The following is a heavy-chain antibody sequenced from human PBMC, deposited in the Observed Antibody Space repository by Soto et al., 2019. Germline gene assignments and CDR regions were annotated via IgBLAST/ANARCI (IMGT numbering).Heavy chain of an antibody. Sequence: QVQLQESGPGLVKPSETLSLTCTVSGGSISSYYWSWIRQPPGKGLEWIGYIYYSGSTNYNPSLKSRVTISVDTSKSQFSLKLSSVTAADTAVXXXAXXXXVXXXXXXXXXXXXXMDVWGQGTTVTVSS. CDR3: AXXXXVXXXXXXXXXXXXXMDV. CDR2: IYYSGST. J-gene: IGHJ6*02. V-gene: IGHV4-59*08. CDR1: GGSISSYY.